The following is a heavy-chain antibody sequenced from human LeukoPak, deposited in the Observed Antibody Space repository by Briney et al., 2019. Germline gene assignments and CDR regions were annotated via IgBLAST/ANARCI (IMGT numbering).Heavy chain of an antibody. V-gene: IGHV1-69*05. D-gene: IGHD1-26*01. CDR1: GGTFSSYA. Sequence: AASVKVSCKASGGTFSSYAISWVRQAPGQGLEWMGGIIPMFGTANYAQKFQGRVTITTDESMSTAYMELSSLGSEDTAMYYCARVFARGGEISGSYYYYWGQGTLVTVSS. CDR2: IIPMFGTA. CDR3: ARVFARGGEISGSYYYY. J-gene: IGHJ4*02.